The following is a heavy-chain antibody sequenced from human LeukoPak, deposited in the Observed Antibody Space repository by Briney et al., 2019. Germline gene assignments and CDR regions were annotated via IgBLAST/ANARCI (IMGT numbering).Heavy chain of an antibody. Sequence: ASVKVSCKASGYTFTSYGISWVRQAPGQGLEWMGWISAYNGNTNYAQKLQGRVTMTTDTSTSTACMELRSLRSDDTAVYYCARSGDWNYVEDAFDIWGQGTMVTVSS. V-gene: IGHV1-18*01. CDR3: ARSGDWNYVEDAFDI. D-gene: IGHD1-7*01. J-gene: IGHJ3*02. CDR2: ISAYNGNT. CDR1: GYTFTSYG.